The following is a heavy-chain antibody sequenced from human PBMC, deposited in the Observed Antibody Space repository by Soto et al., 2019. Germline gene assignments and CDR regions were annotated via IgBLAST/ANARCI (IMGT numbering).Heavy chain of an antibody. J-gene: IGHJ6*02. CDR1: GGTFSSFA. V-gene: IGHV1-69*13. D-gene: IGHD2-21*02. CDR3: ARDCGGDCSARYYYSMDV. CDR2: IIPIFGTA. Sequence: SVKVSCKASGGTFSSFAISWVRQAPGQGLEWMGGIIPIFGTANYAQKFQGRVTITADESTSTAYMELSSLRSEDTSVYYCARDCGGDCSARYYYSMDVWGQGTTVTVSS.